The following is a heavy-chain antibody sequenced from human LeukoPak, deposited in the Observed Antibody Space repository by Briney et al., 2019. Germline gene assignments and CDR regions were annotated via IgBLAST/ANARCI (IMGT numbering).Heavy chain of an antibody. J-gene: IGHJ2*01. CDR2: TYYRSKWFN. CDR3: ARSRNKYFDL. CDR1: GDSVSSNSAA. Sequence: SQTLSLTCAISGDSVSSNSAAWNWIRLSPSRGLEWLGRTYYRSKWFNDYAVSVNSPITINADTSENQFSLQLNSVTPEDTAVYYCARSRNKYFDLWGRGTLVTVSS. V-gene: IGHV6-1*01.